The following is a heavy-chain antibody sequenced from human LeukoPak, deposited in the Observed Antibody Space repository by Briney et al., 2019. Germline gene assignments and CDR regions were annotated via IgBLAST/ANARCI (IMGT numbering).Heavy chain of an antibody. J-gene: IGHJ4*02. CDR1: GFTVSGNY. D-gene: IGHD4-23*01. Sequence: GGSLRLSCAASGFTVSGNYMSWVRQAPGKGLEWVSVIYSGGDTYSADSVKGRFTISRDNAKNTVYLQMNSLIAEDTAVYYCARFDYGGNPSDYWGQGTLVTVSS. CDR3: ARFDYGGNPSDY. CDR2: IYSGGDT. V-gene: IGHV3-53*01.